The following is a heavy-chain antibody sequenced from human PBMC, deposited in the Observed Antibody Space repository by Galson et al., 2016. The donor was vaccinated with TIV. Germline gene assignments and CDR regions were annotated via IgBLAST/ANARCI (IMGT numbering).Heavy chain of an antibody. J-gene: IGHJ4*02. D-gene: IGHD2-21*02. CDR2: IIPLAGLS. Sequence: SVKVSCKASGGTLSNDPITWVRQAPGQGLEWMGGIIPLAGLSDNSQKFQGRVSITADVSTNTVYMELSSLRSEDTAVFYCARLTPCVGDCYSFDRWGQGTLVTVSS. CDR1: GGTLSNDP. V-gene: IGHV1-69*10. CDR3: ARLTPCVGDCYSFDR.